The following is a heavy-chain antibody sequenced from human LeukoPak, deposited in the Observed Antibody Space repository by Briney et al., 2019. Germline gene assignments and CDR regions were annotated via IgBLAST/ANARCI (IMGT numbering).Heavy chain of an antibody. Sequence: PSETLSLTCTVSGGSISLYYWTWIRQSPGEGLEWIGYNSSSGNTNYNPSLKSRVTISVDMSKNQFSLRLSSVTAADTAVYYCARAGSGWSFDYWGQGTLVTVSS. D-gene: IGHD6-19*01. CDR2: NSSSGNT. J-gene: IGHJ4*02. V-gene: IGHV4-59*01. CDR1: GGSISLYY. CDR3: ARAGSGWSFDY.